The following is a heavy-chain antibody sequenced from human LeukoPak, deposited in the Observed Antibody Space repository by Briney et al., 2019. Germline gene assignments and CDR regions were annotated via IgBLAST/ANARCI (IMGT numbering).Heavy chain of an antibody. D-gene: IGHD3-22*01. J-gene: IGHJ4*02. CDR2: IRSRAYGGTK. CDR3: TRVYYYDSSGELYFDY. Sequence: PGGSLRLSCTASGFTFGDYAMNWVRHARGKGLEWVGFIRSRAYGGTKEYAASVKGRFTISRDDSKSIAYLQMNSLKTEDTAVYHCTRVYYYDSSGELYFDYWGQGTLVTVSS. V-gene: IGHV3-49*04. CDR1: GFTFGDYA.